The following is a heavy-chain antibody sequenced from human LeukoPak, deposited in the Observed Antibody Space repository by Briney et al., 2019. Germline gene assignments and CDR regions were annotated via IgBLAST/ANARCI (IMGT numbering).Heavy chain of an antibody. D-gene: IGHD4-17*01. CDR2: IIPIFGTA. Sequence: PTASVKVSCKASGGTFSSYAISWVRQAPGQGLEWMGGIIPIFGTANYAQKFQGRVTITADESTSTAYMGLSSLRSEDTAVYYCARDHDYGDYVLMYWGQGTLVTVSS. CDR3: ARDHDYGDYVLMY. CDR1: GGTFSSYA. V-gene: IGHV1-69*13. J-gene: IGHJ4*02.